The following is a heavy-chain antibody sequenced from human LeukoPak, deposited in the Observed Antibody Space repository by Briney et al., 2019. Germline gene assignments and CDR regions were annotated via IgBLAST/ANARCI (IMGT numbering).Heavy chain of an antibody. CDR1: GYTFTGYY. J-gene: IGHJ5*02. CDR3: ARDSSMYYYGSGSSP. V-gene: IGHV1-2*06. D-gene: IGHD3-10*01. Sequence: ASVKVSCKASGYTFTGYYMHWVRQAPGQGLEWMGRINPNSGGTNYAQKFQGRVTMTRDTSISTAYMELSRLRSDDTAVYYCARDSSMYYYGSGSSPWGRGTLVTVSS. CDR2: INPNSGGT.